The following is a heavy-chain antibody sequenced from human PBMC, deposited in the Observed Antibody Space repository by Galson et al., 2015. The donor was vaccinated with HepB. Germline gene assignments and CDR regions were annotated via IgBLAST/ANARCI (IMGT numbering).Heavy chain of an antibody. J-gene: IGHJ4*02. CDR3: ARARYSTSPPDY. V-gene: IGHV1-18*01. CDR2: ISIYNGDT. CDR1: GYIFNNYG. Sequence: SVKVSCKASGYIFNNYGISWVRQAPGQGLEWMGWISIYNGDTDYAQKFQGRVTTTTDRSTSTAYMELRSLRFDDTAVYHCARARYSTSPPDYWGQGTLVTVSS. D-gene: IGHD2/OR15-2a*01.